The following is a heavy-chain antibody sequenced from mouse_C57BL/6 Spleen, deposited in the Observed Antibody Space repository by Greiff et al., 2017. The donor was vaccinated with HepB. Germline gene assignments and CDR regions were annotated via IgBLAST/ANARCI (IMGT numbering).Heavy chain of an antibody. J-gene: IGHJ3*01. V-gene: IGHV6-3*01. D-gene: IGHD5-1*01. Sequence: EVQRVESGGGLVQPGGSMKLSCVASGFTFSNYWMNWVRQSPEKGLEWVAQIRLKSDNYATHYAESVKGRFTISRDDSKSSVYLQMNNLRAEDTGIYYCTGGGVPSYWGQGTLVTVSA. CDR2: IRLKSDNYAT. CDR1: GFTFSNYW. CDR3: TGGGVPSY.